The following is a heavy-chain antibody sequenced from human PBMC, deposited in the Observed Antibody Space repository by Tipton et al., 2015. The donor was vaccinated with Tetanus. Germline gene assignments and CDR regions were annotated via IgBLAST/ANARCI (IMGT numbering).Heavy chain of an antibody. CDR2: IYSCGST. CDR1: GFTVSSNY. Sequence: SPRLSCAASGFTVSSNYMSWVRQAPGKGLEWVSVIYSCGSTYYADSVKGRFTISRDNSKNTLYLQMNSLRAEDTAVYYCARGWHSDPEGYCSGGTPLDYWGQGTLVTVSS. J-gene: IGHJ4*02. V-gene: IGHV3-66*03. D-gene: IGHD2-15*01. CDR3: ARGWHSDPEGYCSGGTPLDY.